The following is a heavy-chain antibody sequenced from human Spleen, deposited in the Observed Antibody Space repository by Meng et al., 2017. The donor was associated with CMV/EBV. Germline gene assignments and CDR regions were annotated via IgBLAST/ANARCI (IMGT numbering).Heavy chain of an antibody. CDR2: IYYSGST. Sequence: VPLQGTGPGLLKPSPTLSPPCTVSGGSISSGDYYWSWIRQPPGKGLEWIGYIYYSGSTYYNPSLKSRVTISVDTSKNQFSLKLSSVTAADTAVYYCARVRGGIVVVPAASVFDYWGQGTLVTVSS. V-gene: IGHV4-30-4*08. CDR1: GGSISSGDYY. D-gene: IGHD2-2*01. CDR3: ARVRGGIVVVPAASVFDY. J-gene: IGHJ4*02.